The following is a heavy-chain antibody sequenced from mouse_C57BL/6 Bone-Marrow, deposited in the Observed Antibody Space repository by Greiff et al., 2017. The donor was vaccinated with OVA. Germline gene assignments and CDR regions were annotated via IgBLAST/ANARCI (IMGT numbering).Heavy chain of an antibody. Sequence: EVKVVESGGGLVQPGGSLKLSCAASGFTFSDYYMYWVRQTPEKRLEWVAYISNGGGSTYYPDTVKGRFTISRDNAKNTLYLQMSRLKSEDTAMYYCARQGYYFAYWGQGTLVTVSA. D-gene: IGHD2-3*01. V-gene: IGHV5-12*01. J-gene: IGHJ3*01. CDR1: GFTFSDYY. CDR2: ISNGGGST. CDR3: ARQGYYFAY.